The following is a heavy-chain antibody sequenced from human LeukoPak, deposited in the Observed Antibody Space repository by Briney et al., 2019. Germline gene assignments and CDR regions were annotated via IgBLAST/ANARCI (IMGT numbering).Heavy chain of an antibody. Sequence: ASVKVSCKASGYSFTSYDINWVRQAAGQGLEWMGWINPNSGHAGLARKFQGRVTVTRDISIDTAYMEVDTLKSEDTAVYYCARGGFDVWGNYRPDCWGQGTPVTVSP. J-gene: IGHJ4*02. CDR3: ARGGFDVWGNYRPDC. CDR2: INPNSGHA. D-gene: IGHD3-16*02. CDR1: GYSFTSYD. V-gene: IGHV1-8*01.